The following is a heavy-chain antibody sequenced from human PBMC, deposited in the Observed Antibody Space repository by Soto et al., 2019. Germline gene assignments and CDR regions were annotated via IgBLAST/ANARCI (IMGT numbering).Heavy chain of an antibody. D-gene: IGHD3-3*01. CDR1: GYTFTSYD. CDR2: MDPNSGNT. Sequence: ASVKVSCKASGYTFTSYDINWVRQATGQGLEWMGWMDPNSGNTGYAQKFQGRVTMTRNTSISTAYMELSSLRPEDTAVYYCARGRNAITSFGVVIFQVWFDAWGQGTLVTVSS. J-gene: IGHJ5*02. CDR3: ARGRNAITSFGVVIFQVWFDA. V-gene: IGHV1-8*01.